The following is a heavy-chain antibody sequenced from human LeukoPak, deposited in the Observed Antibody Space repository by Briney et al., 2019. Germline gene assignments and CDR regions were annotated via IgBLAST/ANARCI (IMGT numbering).Heavy chain of an antibody. D-gene: IGHD2-15*01. J-gene: IGHJ5*02. CDR2: IYTSGST. Sequence: SETLSLTCTVSGGSISSYYWSWIRQPAGKGLEWIGRIYTSGSTNYNPSLKSRVTMSVDTSKNHFSLKLSSVTAADTAVYYCARIATGYCSGGSCYSGYNWFDPWGQGTLVTVSS. CDR3: ARIATGYCSGGSCYSGYNWFDP. CDR1: GGSISSYY. V-gene: IGHV4-4*07.